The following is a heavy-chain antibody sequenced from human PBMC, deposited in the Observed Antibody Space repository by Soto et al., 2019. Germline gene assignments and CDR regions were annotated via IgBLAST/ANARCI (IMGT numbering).Heavy chain of an antibody. J-gene: IGHJ5*02. V-gene: IGHV3-30*18. CDR1: GFTFSSYG. Sequence: GGSLRLSCAASGFTFSSYGMHWVRQAPGKGLEWVAVISYDGSNKYYADSVKGRFTISRDNSKNTLYLQMNSLRAEDTAVYYCEKHHIAAAGTPWFDPWGQGTLVTVYS. D-gene: IGHD6-13*01. CDR3: EKHHIAAAGTPWFDP. CDR2: ISYDGSNK.